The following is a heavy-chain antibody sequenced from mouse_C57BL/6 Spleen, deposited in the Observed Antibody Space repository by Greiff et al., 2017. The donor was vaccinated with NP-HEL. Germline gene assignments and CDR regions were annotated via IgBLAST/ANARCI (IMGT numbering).Heavy chain of an antibody. D-gene: IGHD2-1*01. CDR3: ARLRSKNYYGNYFDY. CDR2: FYPGSGSI. V-gene: IGHV1-62-2*01. CDR1: GYTFTEYT. Sequence: QVQLQQSGAELVKPGASVKLSCKASGYTFTEYTIHWVKQRSGQGLEWIGWFYPGSGSIKYNEKFKDKATLTADKSSSTVYMELSRLTSEDSAVYLCARLRSKNYYGNYFDYWGQGTTLTVSS. J-gene: IGHJ2*01.